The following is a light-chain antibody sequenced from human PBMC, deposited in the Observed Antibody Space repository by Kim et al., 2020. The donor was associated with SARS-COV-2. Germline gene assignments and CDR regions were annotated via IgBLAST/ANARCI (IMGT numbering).Light chain of an antibody. J-gene: IGKJ1*01. CDR1: QSVGSKY. CDR2: GAS. CDR3: HQYGSSPT. V-gene: IGKV3-20*01. Sequence: EIVLTQSPGTLSLSPGERASLSCRASQSVGSKYLAWYQQKPGQAPRLLIYGASSRAIGIPDRFSGSGSGTDFTLTVSRLEPEDFAVYFCHQYGSSPTFGQGTKLEI.